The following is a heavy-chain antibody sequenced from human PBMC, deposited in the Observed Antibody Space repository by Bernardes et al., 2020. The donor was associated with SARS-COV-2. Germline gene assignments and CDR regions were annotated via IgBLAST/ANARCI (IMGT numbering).Heavy chain of an antibody. D-gene: IGHD2-2*01. J-gene: IGHJ4*02. CDR1: GFTFSSYA. V-gene: IGHV3-72*01. CDR3: TRGRQQLLYYFDY. CDR2: TRNKANSYTT. Sequence: GGSLRLSCAASGFTFSSYAMSWVRQAPGKGLEWVGRTRNKANSYTTEYAASVKGRFTISRDDSKNSLYLQMNSLKTEDTAVYYCTRGRQQLLYYFDYWGQGTLVTVSS.